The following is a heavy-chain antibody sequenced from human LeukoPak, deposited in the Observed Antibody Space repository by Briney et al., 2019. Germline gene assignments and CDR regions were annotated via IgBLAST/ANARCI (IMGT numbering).Heavy chain of an antibody. Sequence: KASETLSLTCTVSGGSISSSSYYWGWIRQPPGKGLEWIGSIYYSGSTYYNPSLKSRVTISVDTSKNQFSLKLSSVTAADTALYYCAREGGSLGVFDYWGQGTLVTVSS. D-gene: IGHD1-26*01. V-gene: IGHV4-39*07. CDR1: GGSISSSSYY. CDR3: AREGGSLGVFDY. CDR2: IYYSGST. J-gene: IGHJ4*02.